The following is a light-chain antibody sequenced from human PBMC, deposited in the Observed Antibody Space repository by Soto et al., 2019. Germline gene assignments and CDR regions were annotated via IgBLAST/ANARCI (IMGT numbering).Light chain of an antibody. CDR3: QQYGSSPPRYT. V-gene: IGKV3-20*01. CDR2: GAS. CDR1: QSVSSSY. Sequence: ETVLTQSPGTLSLSPGERATLSRRASQSVSSSYLAWYQQKPGQAPRLLIYGASSRATGIPDRFSGSGSGTDFTLTISRLEPEDFAVYYCQQYGSSPPRYTFGQGTKLEIK. J-gene: IGKJ2*01.